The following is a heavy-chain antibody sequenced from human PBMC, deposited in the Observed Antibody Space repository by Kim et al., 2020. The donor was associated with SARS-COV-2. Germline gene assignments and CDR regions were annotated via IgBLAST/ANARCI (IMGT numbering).Heavy chain of an antibody. D-gene: IGHD6-19*01. J-gene: IGHJ4*02. CDR1: GFTFDDYA. CDR3: AKDIGLGQWLGLFDY. V-gene: IGHV3-9*01. CDR2: ISWNSGSI. Sequence: GGSLRLSCAASGFTFDDYAMHWVRQAPGKGLEWVSGISWNSGSIGYADSVKGRFTISRDNAKNSLYLQMNSLRAEDTALYYCAKDIGLGQWLGLFDYWGQGTLVTVSS.